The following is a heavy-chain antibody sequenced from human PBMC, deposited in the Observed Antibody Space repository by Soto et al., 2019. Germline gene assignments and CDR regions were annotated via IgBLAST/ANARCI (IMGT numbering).Heavy chain of an antibody. CDR3: ARTTVVQNTRRPRYFFDY. CDR2: VYYSGTT. CDR1: GGSVSNKTYY. V-gene: IGHV4-61*01. Sequence: SETLSLTCSVSGGSVSNKTYYWSWIRQPPGKRLEWIGYVYYSGTTNYNPSLKSRVTISVDLSKNQFSLRLSSVTTADTALYYGARTTVVQNTRRPRYFFDYGGQGPLVTVSS. D-gene: IGHD4-17*01. J-gene: IGHJ4*02.